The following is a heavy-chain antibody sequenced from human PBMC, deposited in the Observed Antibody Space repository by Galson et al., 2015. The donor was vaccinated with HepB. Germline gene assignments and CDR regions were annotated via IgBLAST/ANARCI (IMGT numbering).Heavy chain of an antibody. V-gene: IGHV1-69*04. CDR3: ARAAYYDSSGYFDY. Sequence: SVKVSCKASGGTFSSYAINWVRQAPGQGLEWMGRIIPILDIANYAQKFQGRVTITADKSTSTAYMELSSLRSEDTAVYYCARAAYYDSSGYFDYWGQGTLVTVSS. CDR1: GGTFSSYA. J-gene: IGHJ4*02. D-gene: IGHD3-22*01. CDR2: IIPILDIA.